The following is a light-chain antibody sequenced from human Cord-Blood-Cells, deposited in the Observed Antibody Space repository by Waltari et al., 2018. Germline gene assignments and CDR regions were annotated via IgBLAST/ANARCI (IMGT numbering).Light chain of an antibody. Sequence: SYVLTQPPPVSVAPGKTARITCGGNNIGSTSVHWYQQKPGQAPVLVIYYDSDRPSGIPERFSGSNSGNTATLTISRVEAGDEADYYCQVWDSSSDHVVFGGGTKLTVL. J-gene: IGLJ2*01. V-gene: IGLV3-21*04. CDR3: QVWDSSSDHVV. CDR2: YDS. CDR1: NIGSTS.